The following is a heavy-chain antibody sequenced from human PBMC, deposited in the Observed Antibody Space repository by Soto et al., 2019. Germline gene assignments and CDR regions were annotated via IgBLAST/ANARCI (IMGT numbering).Heavy chain of an antibody. D-gene: IGHD3-22*01. CDR1: GYTFTSYG. CDR2: ISAYNGNT. Sequence: ASVKVSCKASGYTFTSYGISWVRQAPGQGLEWMGWISAYNGNTNYAQKLQSRVTMTTDTSTSTAYMELRSLRSGDTAVYYCARGRWDDSSGYDAFDIWGQGTMVT. J-gene: IGHJ3*02. CDR3: ARGRWDDSSGYDAFDI. V-gene: IGHV1-18*04.